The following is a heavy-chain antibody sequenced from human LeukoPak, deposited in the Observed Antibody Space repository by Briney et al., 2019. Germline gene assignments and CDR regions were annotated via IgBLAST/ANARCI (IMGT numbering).Heavy chain of an antibody. CDR1: GFTFSSYS. V-gene: IGHV3-48*01. J-gene: IGHJ5*02. Sequence: QPGGSLRLSCAASGFTFSSYSMNWVRQAPGKGLEWVSYISSSSSTIYYADSVKGRFTISRDNAKNSLYLQMNSLRAEDTAVYYCARDYETTRTDWFDPWGQGTLVTVSS. D-gene: IGHD4-17*01. CDR3: ARDYETTRTDWFDP. CDR2: ISSSSSTI.